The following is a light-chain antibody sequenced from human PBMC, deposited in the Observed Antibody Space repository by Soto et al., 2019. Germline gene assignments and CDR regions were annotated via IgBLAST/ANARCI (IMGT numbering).Light chain of an antibody. CDR1: QTISTF. CDR3: QQSYTTPWT. Sequence: DIQMTQSTSSLSAFVGDRVTIPCRSSQTISTFLNWYQQKPGKAPKLLIYDASSLQSGVPSRFSGSGSGTDFTLTITRLQPEDFANYYCQQSYTTPWTFGPGTKVQI. CDR2: DAS. V-gene: IGKV1-39*01. J-gene: IGKJ1*01.